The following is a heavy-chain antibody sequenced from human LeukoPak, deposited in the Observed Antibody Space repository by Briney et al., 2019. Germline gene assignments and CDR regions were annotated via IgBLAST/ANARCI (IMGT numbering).Heavy chain of an antibody. CDR2: ISYDGSNK. D-gene: IGHD3-9*01. V-gene: IGHV3-30*18. J-gene: IGHJ5*02. CDR1: GFTFSSYG. CDR3: AKDVILTGWNWFDP. Sequence: GRSLRLSCAASGFTFSSYGMHWVRQAPGKGLEWVAVISYDGSNKYYADSVKGRFTISRDNSKNTLYLQMNSLRAEDTAVYYCAKDVILTGWNWFDPWGQGTLVTVSS.